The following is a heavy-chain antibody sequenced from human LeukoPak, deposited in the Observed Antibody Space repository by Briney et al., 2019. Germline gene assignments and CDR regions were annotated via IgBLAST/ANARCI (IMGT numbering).Heavy chain of an antibody. CDR3: ARVRSGGGIFDY. J-gene: IGHJ4*02. CDR2: MNPNSGNT. D-gene: IGHD2-15*01. V-gene: IGHV1-8*01. Sequence: ASVKVSCKASGYTFTSYDINWVRQATGQGLEWMGWMNPNSGNTGYAQKFQGRVTMTRNTSISTAYMELSSLRSEDTAVYYCARVRSGGGIFDYWGQGTLVTVSS. CDR1: GYTFTSYD.